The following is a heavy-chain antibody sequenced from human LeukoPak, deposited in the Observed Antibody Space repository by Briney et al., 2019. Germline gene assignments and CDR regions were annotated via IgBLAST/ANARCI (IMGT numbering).Heavy chain of an antibody. J-gene: IGHJ3*02. Sequence: SGGSLRLSCAASGFSFSVYWMTWVRQAPGKGLEWVANIKPDGSEEYYVDSVKGRFTMSRDNAKNSLYLQMNSLTADDTAVYFCARPFTWLAFDIWGQGTMVTVSS. CDR2: IKPDGSEE. V-gene: IGHV3-7*01. D-gene: IGHD5-12*01. CDR3: ARPFTWLAFDI. CDR1: GFSFSVYW.